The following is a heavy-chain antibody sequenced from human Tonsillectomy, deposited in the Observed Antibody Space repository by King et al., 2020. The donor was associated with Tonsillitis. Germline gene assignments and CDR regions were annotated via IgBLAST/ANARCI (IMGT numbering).Heavy chain of an antibody. D-gene: IGHD1-1*01. Sequence: QLQESGPGLVKASETLSLTCTVSGGSISSSSYYWGWIRQPPGKGLEWIGSIYNSWSTYYNPSPKSRVTISVDTSKNQLSLKLNSVTAADTAVYYCAGVGQPLSGVVYNWSVGFDFWGQGALVTVSS. V-gene: IGHV4-39*07. CDR3: AGVGQPLSGVVYNWSVGFDF. J-gene: IGHJ4*02. CDR2: IYNSWST. CDR1: GGSISSSSYY.